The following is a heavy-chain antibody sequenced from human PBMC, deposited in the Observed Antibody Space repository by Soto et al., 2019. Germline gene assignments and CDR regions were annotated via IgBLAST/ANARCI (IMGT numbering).Heavy chain of an antibody. D-gene: IGHD1-26*01. CDR3: ARDPGDRNGMIV. CDR1: GFTVSSDY. J-gene: IGHJ6*02. Sequence: EVQVVESGGDLVQPGGSLRLSCAASGFTVSSDYMNWVRQAPGKGLEWVSVIYSGGGRYYADSVKGRFTISRDNSKNMVYLQMNSLRAEDTAVYYCARDPGDRNGMIVWGLGTTVTVSS. V-gene: IGHV3-66*01. CDR2: IYSGGGR.